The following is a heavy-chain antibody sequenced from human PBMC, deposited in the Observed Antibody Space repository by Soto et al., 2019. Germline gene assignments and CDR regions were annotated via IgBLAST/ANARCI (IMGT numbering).Heavy chain of an antibody. CDR3: AKANEVVVTADVDY. CDR1: GFTFDDYA. J-gene: IGHJ4*02. V-gene: IGHV3-9*01. D-gene: IGHD2-21*02. Sequence: EVQLVESGGGLVQPGRSLRLSCAASGFTFDDYAMHWVRQAPGKGLEWVSGISWNSGSIGYADSVKGRFTISRDNAKNSLYLQMNSLRAEDTALYDCAKANEVVVTADVDYWGQGTLVTVSS. CDR2: ISWNSGSI.